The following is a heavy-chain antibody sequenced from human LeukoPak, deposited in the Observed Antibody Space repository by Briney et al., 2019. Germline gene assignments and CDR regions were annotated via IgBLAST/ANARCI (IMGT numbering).Heavy chain of an antibody. Sequence: ASVKASCKASHYTFTTYGISWVRQAPAQGLEWMGWIRADNGNTDYAQKFQGRVTMTTDTSTSTAYMELRSLRSDDTAVYYCARDLGYYDNGGSDYGMDVWGQGTTVTVSS. D-gene: IGHD3-22*01. CDR2: IRADNGNT. J-gene: IGHJ6*02. CDR1: HYTFTTYG. V-gene: IGHV1-18*01. CDR3: ARDLGYYDNGGSDYGMDV.